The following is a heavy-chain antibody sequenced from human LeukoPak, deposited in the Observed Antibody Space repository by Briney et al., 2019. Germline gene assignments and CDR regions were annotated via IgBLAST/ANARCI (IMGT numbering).Heavy chain of an antibody. V-gene: IGHV3-7*01. J-gene: IGHJ4*02. CDR1: GFTFSRYW. CDR2: IKQDGSEK. Sequence: GGSLRLSCAASGFTFSRYWMTWVRQAPGKGLEWVANIKQDGSEKFYADSLKGRLIISRDDAKSSLYLQVNSLTVEDTAVYYCAREWDSGWGGTYFDNWGQGTLVTVSS. CDR3: AREWDSGWGGTYFDN. D-gene: IGHD1-26*01.